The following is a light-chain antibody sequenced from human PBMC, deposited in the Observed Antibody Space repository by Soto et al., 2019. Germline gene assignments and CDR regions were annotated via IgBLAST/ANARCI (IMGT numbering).Light chain of an antibody. V-gene: IGKV3-15*01. CDR1: QSVSSN. J-gene: IGKJ1*01. Sequence: EIVMTQSPATLSVSPGERATLSCRASQSVSSNLAWYQQKPGQAPRLLIYRASTRATGIPARFSGSGSGTEFTLNIRSLQSEEFAIYFCQEYNNWRQDRTFGQGTKVEIK. CDR3: QEYNNWRQDRT. CDR2: RAS.